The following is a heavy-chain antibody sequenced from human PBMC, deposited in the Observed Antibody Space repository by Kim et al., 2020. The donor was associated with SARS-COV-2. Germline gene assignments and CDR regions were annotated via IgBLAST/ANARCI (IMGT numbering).Heavy chain of an antibody. Sequence: GGSLRLSCAASGFTFSNAWMSWVRQAPGKGLEWVGRIKRKTDGGTTDYAAPVKGRFTISRDDSKNTLYLQMNSLKTEDTAVYYCTTCSGSYPHWGQGTLVTVSS. J-gene: IGHJ4*02. D-gene: IGHD3-10*02. CDR2: IKRKTDGGTT. CDR3: TTCSGSYPH. CDR1: GFTFSNAW. V-gene: IGHV3-15*01.